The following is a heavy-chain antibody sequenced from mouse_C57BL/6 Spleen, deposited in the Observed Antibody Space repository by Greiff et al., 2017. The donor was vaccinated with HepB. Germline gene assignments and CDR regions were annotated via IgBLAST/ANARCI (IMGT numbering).Heavy chain of an antibody. CDR2: INPNNGGT. CDR1: GYTFTDYN. V-gene: IGHV1-18*01. J-gene: IGHJ1*03. Sequence: VQLQQSGPELVKPGASVKIPCKASGYTFTDYNMDWVKQSHGKSLEWIGDINPNNGGTIYNQNFKGKATLTVDKSSSTAYMELRSLTSEDTAVYYCARGAYYSNYGYFDVWGTGTTVTVSS. CDR3: ARGAYYSNYGYFDV. D-gene: IGHD2-5*01.